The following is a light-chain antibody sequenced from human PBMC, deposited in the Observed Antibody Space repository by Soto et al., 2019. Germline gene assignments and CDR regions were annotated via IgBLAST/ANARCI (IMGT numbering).Light chain of an antibody. CDR2: DAS. Sequence: EFVLTQSPGTLSLSPGERATLSCRASQTVRNNYLAWYQQKPGQAPRLLIYDASSRATGIPDRFSGGGSGTDFTLTISRLEPDDFAVYYCQQYNNWPPITFGQGTRLEIK. V-gene: IGKV3-20*01. J-gene: IGKJ5*01. CDR3: QQYNNWPPIT. CDR1: QTVRNNY.